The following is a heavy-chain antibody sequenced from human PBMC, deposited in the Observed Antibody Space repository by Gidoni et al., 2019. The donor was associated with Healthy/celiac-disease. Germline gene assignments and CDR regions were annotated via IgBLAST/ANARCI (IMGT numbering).Heavy chain of an antibody. J-gene: IGHJ5*02. CDR1: GGSSSGYY. V-gene: IGHV4-34*01. CDR3: ARGGYNWNPTPGRGP. D-gene: IGHD1-20*01. Sequence: QVQLQQWGAGLLKPSETLSLTCAVYGGSSSGYYWSWIRQPPGKGLEWIGEINHSGSTNYNPSLKSRVTISVDTSKNQFSLKLSSVTAADTAVYYCARGGYNWNPTPGRGPWGQGTLVTVSS. CDR2: INHSGST.